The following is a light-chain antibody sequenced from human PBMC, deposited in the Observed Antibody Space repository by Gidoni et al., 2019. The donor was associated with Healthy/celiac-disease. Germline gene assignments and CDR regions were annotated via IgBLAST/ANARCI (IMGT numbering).Light chain of an antibody. V-gene: IGKV3-11*01. Sequence: IALTPSPATLSLSPGESATLSCRASQSVSSYLAWYQQKPGPAPRLLIYDASNRATGIPARFSGSGSGTDFTLTISSLEPEDFAVYYCQQRSNWPLLTFGGGIKVEIK. J-gene: IGKJ4*02. CDR3: QQRSNWPLLT. CDR1: QSVSSY. CDR2: DAS.